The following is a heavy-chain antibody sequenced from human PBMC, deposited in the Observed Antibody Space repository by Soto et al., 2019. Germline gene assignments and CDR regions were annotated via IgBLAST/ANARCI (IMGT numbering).Heavy chain of an antibody. CDR2: ISGSGGST. V-gene: IGHV3-23*01. J-gene: IGHJ4*02. CDR3: AKPLLAYSSSSRYFDY. D-gene: IGHD6-6*01. Sequence: EVQLLESGGGLVQPGGSLRLSCAASGFTFSSYAMSWVRQAPGKGLEWVSAISGSGGSTYYADSVKGRFTISRDNSKNTLYLQMTRLRAEDTAVYYCAKPLLAYSSSSRYFDYWGQGTLVTVSS. CDR1: GFTFSSYA.